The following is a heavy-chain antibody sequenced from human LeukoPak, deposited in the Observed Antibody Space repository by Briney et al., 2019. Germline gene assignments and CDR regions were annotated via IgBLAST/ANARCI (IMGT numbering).Heavy chain of an antibody. CDR2: ISDSGTIT. Sequence: GGSLRLSCAASGVTFTNYEMAWVRQAPGMGLEWVSYISDSGTITKYVDAVKGRFTTSRDNARNSVYLQMESLRVEDTALYYCAGGPQYGGSYVDWGQGTLVTVSS. CDR1: GVTFTNYE. J-gene: IGHJ4*02. CDR3: AGGPQYGGSYVD. V-gene: IGHV3-48*03. D-gene: IGHD1-26*01.